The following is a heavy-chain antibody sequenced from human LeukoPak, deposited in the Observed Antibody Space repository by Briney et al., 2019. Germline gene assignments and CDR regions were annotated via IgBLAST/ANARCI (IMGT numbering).Heavy chain of an antibody. J-gene: IGHJ4*02. CDR2: ISGSGGAT. V-gene: IGHV3-23*01. CDR3: ARGGVDHYGSGTYYLMYYFDH. CDR1: GFTFNTYG. D-gene: IGHD3-10*01. Sequence: GGSLRLSCAASGFTFNTYGMSWVRQAPGKGLEWVSGISGSGGATYYADSVKGRFTVSRDDPHNTLYLQMNSVRAEDTAVYFCARGGVDHYGSGTYYLMYYFDHWGQGALVTVSS.